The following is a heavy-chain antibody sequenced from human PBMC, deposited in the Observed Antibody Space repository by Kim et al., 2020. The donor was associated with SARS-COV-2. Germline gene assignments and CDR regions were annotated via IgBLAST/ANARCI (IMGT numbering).Heavy chain of an antibody. J-gene: IGHJ4*02. Sequence: SQTLSLTCAISGDSVSSKSATWNWIRQSPSRGLEWLGRTYYRSKWYNEYAVSVRGRITINPDTSRNQFSLQLNSVTPEDTAVFYCARGTNGMQAWVFGDWGQGTLVIVSS. D-gene: IGHD2-8*01. CDR3: ARGTNGMQAWVFGD. CDR1: GDSVSSKSAT. CDR2: TYYRSKWYN. V-gene: IGHV6-1*01.